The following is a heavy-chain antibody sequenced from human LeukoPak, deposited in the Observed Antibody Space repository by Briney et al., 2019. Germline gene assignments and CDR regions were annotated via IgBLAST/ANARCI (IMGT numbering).Heavy chain of an antibody. V-gene: IGHV1-2*02. CDR3: ARVSTTVTTEDAFDI. D-gene: IGHD4-17*01. CDR1: GYTFTGYY. CDR2: INPNSGGT. Sequence: ASVKVSCKASGYTFTGYYMHWVRQAPGQGLEWMGWINPNSGGTNYAQKFQGRDTMTRDTSISTAYMELSRLRPDDTAVYYCARVSTTVTTEDAFDIWGQGTMVTVSS. J-gene: IGHJ3*02.